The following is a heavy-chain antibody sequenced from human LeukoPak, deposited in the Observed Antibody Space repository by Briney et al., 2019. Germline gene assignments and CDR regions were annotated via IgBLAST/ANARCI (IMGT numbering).Heavy chain of an antibody. CDR2: INPNSGGT. CDR3: ARDSRYSYGRCMDV. J-gene: IGHJ6*02. Sequence: ASVKVSCKASGYTFTGYYMHWVRQAPGQGLEWMGWINPNSGGTNYAQKFQGRVTMTRDTSTSTVYMELSSLRSEDTAVYYCARDSRYSYGRCMDVWGQGTTVTVSS. V-gene: IGHV1-2*02. CDR1: GYTFTGYY. D-gene: IGHD5-18*01.